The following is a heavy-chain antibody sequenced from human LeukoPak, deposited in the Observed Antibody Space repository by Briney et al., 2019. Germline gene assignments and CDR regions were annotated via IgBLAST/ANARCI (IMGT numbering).Heavy chain of an antibody. Sequence: ASVKVSCKVSGYTLTELSMHWVRQAPGKGLEWMGGSDPEDGETIYAQKFQGRVTMTEDTSTDTAYMELSSLRSEDTAVYYCATCYGSGSYYLDYWGQGTLVTVSS. CDR3: ATCYGSGSYYLDY. D-gene: IGHD3-10*01. CDR2: SDPEDGET. V-gene: IGHV1-24*01. J-gene: IGHJ4*02. CDR1: GYTLTELS.